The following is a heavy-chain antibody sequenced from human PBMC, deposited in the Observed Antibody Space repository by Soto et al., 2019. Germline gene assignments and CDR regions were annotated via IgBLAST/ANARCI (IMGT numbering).Heavy chain of an antibody. CDR2: IYYSGST. D-gene: IGHD2-15*01. CDR3: ARHGYCSGGSCGSWFDP. J-gene: IGHJ5*02. CDR1: GGSISSYY. Sequence: SETLSLTCTVSGGSISSYYWSWIRQPPGKGLEWIGYIYYSGSTNYNPSLKSRVTISVDTSKNQFSLKLSSVTAADTAVYYCARHGYCSGGSCGSWFDPWGQGTLVTVSS. V-gene: IGHV4-59*08.